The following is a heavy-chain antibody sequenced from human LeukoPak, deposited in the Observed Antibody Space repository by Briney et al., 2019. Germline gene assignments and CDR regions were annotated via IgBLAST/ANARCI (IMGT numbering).Heavy chain of an antibody. D-gene: IGHD2-21*02. Sequence: PGGSLRLSCSASGFAFSGFAMGWVRQAPGKGPEWVSSISGSGGNTYYADSVEGRFTISRDNSNNTLSLQMNSLRADDTALYYCARGRGGDSVPSRFDYWGQGTLVIVSS. J-gene: IGHJ4*02. CDR3: ARGRGGDSVPSRFDY. V-gene: IGHV3-23*01. CDR2: ISGSGGNT. CDR1: GFAFSGFA.